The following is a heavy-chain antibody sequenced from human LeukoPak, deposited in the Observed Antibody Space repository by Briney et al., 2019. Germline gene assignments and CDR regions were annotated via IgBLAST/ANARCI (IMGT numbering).Heavy chain of an antibody. CDR2: INPNSDGT. V-gene: IGHV1-2*02. D-gene: IGHD6-13*01. Sequence: ASVKVSCKASGYTFTGYYIHWVRQAPGQGLEWMGWINPNSDGTNYAQKFQGRVTMTRDTSISTAYMELSRLRSDDTAVYYCARVFQKQLSDYWGQGSLVTVSS. CDR3: ARVFQKQLSDY. J-gene: IGHJ4*02. CDR1: GYTFTGYY.